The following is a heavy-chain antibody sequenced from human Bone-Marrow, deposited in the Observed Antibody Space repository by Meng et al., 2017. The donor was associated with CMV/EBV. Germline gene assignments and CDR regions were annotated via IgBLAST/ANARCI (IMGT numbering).Heavy chain of an antibody. CDR1: GGSISSYY. CDR3: ARGWGDGYNNFDY. D-gene: IGHD5-24*01. V-gene: IGHV4-59*01. CDR2: IYYSGST. Sequence: SETLSLTCTVSGGSISSYYWSWIRQPPGKGLEWIGYIYYSGSTNYNPSLKSRVTISVDTSKNQFSLKLSSVTAADTAVYYCARGWGDGYNNFDYWGQGTLVTVSS. J-gene: IGHJ4*02.